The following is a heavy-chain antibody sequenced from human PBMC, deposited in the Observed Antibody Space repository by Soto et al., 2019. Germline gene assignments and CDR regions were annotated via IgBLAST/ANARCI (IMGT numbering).Heavy chain of an antibody. CDR1: GYTFTSYD. CDR3: ARASGSSYWFDP. CDR2: MNPNSGNT. V-gene: IGHV1-8*01. Sequence: GASVKVSCKASGYTFTSYDINWGRQATGQGLEWMGWMNPNSGNTNYAQKLQGRVTMTRDTSTSTAYMELRSLRSEDTAVYYCARASGSSYWFDPWGQGTLVTVSS. D-gene: IGHD1-26*01. J-gene: IGHJ5*02.